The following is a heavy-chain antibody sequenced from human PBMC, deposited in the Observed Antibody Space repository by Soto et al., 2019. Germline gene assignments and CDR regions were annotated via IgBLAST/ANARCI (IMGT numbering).Heavy chain of an antibody. D-gene: IGHD1-7*01. J-gene: IGHJ6*02. Sequence: GASVKVSCKASGGTFSSYAISWVRQAPGQGLEWMGGIIPIFGTANYAQKFQGRVTITADESTSTAYMELSSLRSEDTAVYYCARGEAELELYPYYYGMDVWGQGTTVTVSS. CDR2: IIPIFGTA. V-gene: IGHV1-69*13. CDR3: ARGEAELELYPYYYGMDV. CDR1: GGTFSSYA.